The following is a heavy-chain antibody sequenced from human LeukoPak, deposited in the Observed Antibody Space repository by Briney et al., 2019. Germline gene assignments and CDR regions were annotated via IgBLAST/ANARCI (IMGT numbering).Heavy chain of an antibody. D-gene: IGHD3-16*02. CDR3: AKDREDYVWGSYRWGGYLFDY. V-gene: IGHV3-53*01. CDR2: IYSGGNT. J-gene: IGHJ4*02. Sequence: GGSLRLSCAATGFTVRSNYMSWVRQAPGKGLEWVSVIYSGGNTYYADSVKGRFTISRDNSKNTLYLQMNSLRAEDTAVYYCAKDREDYVWGSYRWGGYLFDYWGQGTLVTVSS. CDR1: GFTVRSNY.